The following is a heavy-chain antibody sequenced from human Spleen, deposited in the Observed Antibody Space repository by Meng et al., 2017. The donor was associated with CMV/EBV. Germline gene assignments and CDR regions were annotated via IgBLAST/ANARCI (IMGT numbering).Heavy chain of an antibody. J-gene: IGHJ3*01. Sequence: ASVKVSCKASGYTFSAYFVHWVRQAPGQGLEWMGWINPRNGGTKLAQRFQGRVTMTRDASISTAYMELSRLRSNDTAVYYCARDRFPGILATGVSEDAFDVWGQGTTVTVSS. CDR3: ARDRFPGILATGVSEDAFDV. CDR2: INPRNGGT. V-gene: IGHV1-2*02. D-gene: IGHD6-13*01. CDR1: GYTFSAYF.